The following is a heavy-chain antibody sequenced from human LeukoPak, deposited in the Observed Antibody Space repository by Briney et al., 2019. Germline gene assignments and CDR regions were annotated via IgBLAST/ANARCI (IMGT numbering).Heavy chain of an antibody. Sequence: GGSLRLSCAASGFTFSSYSMNWVRQAPGKGLEWVSSISSSSSYIYYADSVKSRFTISRDNAKNSLYLQMNSLRAEDTAVYYCARGYDILTGYFYWGQGTLVTVSS. CDR1: GFTFSSYS. V-gene: IGHV3-21*01. CDR2: ISSSSSYI. CDR3: ARGYDILTGYFY. D-gene: IGHD3-9*01. J-gene: IGHJ4*02.